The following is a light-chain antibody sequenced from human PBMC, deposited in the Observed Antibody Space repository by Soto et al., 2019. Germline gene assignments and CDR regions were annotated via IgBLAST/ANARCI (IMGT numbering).Light chain of an antibody. Sequence: ESLLTQSPGTLSLSPGERATLSCRASQSVSNNYLAWYQQKPGQAPRFLIYDASNRANGIPARFSGSGSGTEFTLTISSLEPEDFAVYYCQQRRTWHQITFGQGTRLEIK. CDR2: DAS. CDR1: QSVSNNY. V-gene: IGKV3D-11*02. CDR3: QQRRTWHQIT. J-gene: IGKJ5*01.